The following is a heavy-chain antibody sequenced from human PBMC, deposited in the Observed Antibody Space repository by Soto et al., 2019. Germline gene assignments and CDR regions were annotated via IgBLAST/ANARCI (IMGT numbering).Heavy chain of an antibody. Sequence: ASVKVSCKASGYTFTSYDINWVRQATGQGLEWMGWMNPNSGNTGYAQKFQGRVTMTRNTSISTAYMELSSLRSEDTAVYYCARGVRGVIITPYYYYIDVRGKGTTVTGSS. J-gene: IGHJ6*03. CDR3: ARGVRGVIITPYYYYIDV. CDR1: GYTFTSYD. D-gene: IGHD3-10*01. V-gene: IGHV1-8*01. CDR2: MNPNSGNT.